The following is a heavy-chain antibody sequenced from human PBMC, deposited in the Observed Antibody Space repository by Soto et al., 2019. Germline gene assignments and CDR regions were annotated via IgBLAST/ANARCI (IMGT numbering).Heavy chain of an antibody. Sequence: SVKVSCKASGGTFSSYAISWVRQAPGQGLEWMGGIIPIFGTANYAQKFQGRVTITADESTSTAYMELSSLRSEDTAVYYCARDHPCSSTSCYDYYYYGMDVCGQGTTVTVS. D-gene: IGHD2-2*01. CDR1: GGTFSSYA. CDR3: ARDHPCSSTSCYDYYYYGMDV. CDR2: IIPIFGTA. V-gene: IGHV1-69*13. J-gene: IGHJ6*02.